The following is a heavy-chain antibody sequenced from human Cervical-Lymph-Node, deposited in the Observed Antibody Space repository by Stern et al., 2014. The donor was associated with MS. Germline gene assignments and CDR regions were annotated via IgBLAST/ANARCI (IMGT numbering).Heavy chain of an antibody. CDR1: GGSLSSYY. CDR2: IYYDGTT. J-gene: IGHJ4*02. V-gene: IGHV4-59*01. D-gene: IGHD4-11*01. Sequence: VPLVESGPGLVKPSETLSLTCTVSGGSLSSYYWSWIRLPPGPGLELIGYIYYDGTTNYNSSLKSRVTISLDTSKNQFSLKLDSVTAADTAVYFCARVSTSFDDWGQGTLVTVSS. CDR3: ARVSTSFDD.